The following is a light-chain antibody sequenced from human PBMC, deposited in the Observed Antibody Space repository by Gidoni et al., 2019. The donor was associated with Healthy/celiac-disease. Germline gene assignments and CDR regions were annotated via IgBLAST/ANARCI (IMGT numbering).Light chain of an antibody. CDR3: MQGIQLPLT. V-gene: IGKV2-29*02. CDR2: EVS. J-gene: IGKJ4*01. Sequence: IVMAQTPLSLSVTPGQPASISRTSSQSLLQSDGNTYLYWYLQKPGQSPQLLIYEVSGRFSGVRDRFSGSGSGTDFTLKISRVEAEDVGVYYCMQGIQLPLTFGGGTKVEIK. CDR1: QSLLQSDGNTY.